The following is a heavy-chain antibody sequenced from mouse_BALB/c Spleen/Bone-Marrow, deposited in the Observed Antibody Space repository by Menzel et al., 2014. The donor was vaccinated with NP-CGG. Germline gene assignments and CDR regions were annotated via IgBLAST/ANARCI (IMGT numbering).Heavy chain of an antibody. CDR2: ISSGGGST. CDR3: ARPRYYYGSSPFYAMGY. V-gene: IGHV5-12-1*01. D-gene: IGHD1-1*01. CDR1: GFAFSSYD. J-gene: IGHJ4*01. Sequence: EAQRVESGGGLVKPGGSLKLSCAASGFAFSSYDMSWVRQTPEKRLEWVAYISSGGGSTYYPDTVKGRFTISRDNAKNTLYLQMSSLKSEDTAMYYCARPRYYYGSSPFYAMGYWGQGTSVTVSS.